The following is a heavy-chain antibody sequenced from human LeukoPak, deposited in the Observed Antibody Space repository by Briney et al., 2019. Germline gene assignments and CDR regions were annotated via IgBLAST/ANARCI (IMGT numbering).Heavy chain of an antibody. CDR3: AKDLAYYYDSSGYYPPDY. CDR2: IRYDGSNK. J-gene: IGHJ4*02. Sequence: GGSLRLSCAASGFTFSSYGMHWVRQAPGKGLERVPFIRYDGSNKYYADSVKGRFTISRDNSKNTLYLQMNSLRAEDTAVYYCAKDLAYYYDSSGYYPPDYWGQGTLVTVSS. V-gene: IGHV3-30*02. D-gene: IGHD3-22*01. CDR1: GFTFSSYG.